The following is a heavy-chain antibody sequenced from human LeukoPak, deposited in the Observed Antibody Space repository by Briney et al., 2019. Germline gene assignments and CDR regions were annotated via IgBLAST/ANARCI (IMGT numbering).Heavy chain of an antibody. V-gene: IGHV3-30*18. CDR2: ISYDGSNK. CDR3: ANGSGYYLRY. CDR1: GFTFSSYG. J-gene: IGHJ4*02. Sequence: GGSLRLSCAASGFTFSSYGMHWVRQAPGKGLEWVVVISYDGSNKYYADSVKGRFTISRDNSKNTLYLQMNSLRAEDTAVYYCANGSGYYLRYWGQGTLVTVSS. D-gene: IGHD3-22*01.